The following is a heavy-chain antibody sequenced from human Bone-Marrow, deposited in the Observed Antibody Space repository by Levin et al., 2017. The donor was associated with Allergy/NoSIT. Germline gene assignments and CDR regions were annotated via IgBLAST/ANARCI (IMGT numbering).Heavy chain of an antibody. D-gene: IGHD6-19*01. CDR1: GFTFSRFS. Sequence: GGSLRLSCAASGFTFSRFSMHWVRQAPGKGLEWVAVIPYEGSNNNYADSVKGRFTISRDNSKNTLYLHMNSLRGEDTAVYYCARDNFEEQWKGLDLWGRGTLVTVSS. CDR3: ARDNFEEQWKGLDL. V-gene: IGHV3-30*04. CDR2: IPYEGSNN. J-gene: IGHJ2*01.